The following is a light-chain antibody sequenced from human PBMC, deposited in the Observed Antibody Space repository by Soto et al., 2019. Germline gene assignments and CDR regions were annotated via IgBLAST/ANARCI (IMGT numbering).Light chain of an antibody. V-gene: IGLV2-14*01. CDR1: SSDVGGYNY. CDR2: DVS. J-gene: IGLJ1*01. CDR3: CSYTTSNTRQIV. Sequence: QSVLTQPASVSGSPGQSITISCPGTSSDVGGYNYVSWYQQQPGKAPKFMIYDVSNRPSGVSNRFSGSKSGNTASLTISGLQAEDEFFYYWCSYTTSNTRQIVFGTGTKLT.